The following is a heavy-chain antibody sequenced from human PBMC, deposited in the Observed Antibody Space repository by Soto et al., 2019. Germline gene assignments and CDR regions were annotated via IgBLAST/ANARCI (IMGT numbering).Heavy chain of an antibody. CDR2: IWYDGSNK. D-gene: IGHD2-8*02. CDR3: ARELGTEFDY. CDR1: EFTFSSYG. V-gene: IGHV3-33*01. J-gene: IGHJ4*02. Sequence: QMQLVESGGGVVQPGRSLRLSCAASEFTFSSYGMHWVRQAPGKGLEWVAVIWYDGSNKYYADSVKGRFTISRDNSKNTLYLQMNTLRAEDTAVYYCARELGTEFDYWGQGTLVTVSS.